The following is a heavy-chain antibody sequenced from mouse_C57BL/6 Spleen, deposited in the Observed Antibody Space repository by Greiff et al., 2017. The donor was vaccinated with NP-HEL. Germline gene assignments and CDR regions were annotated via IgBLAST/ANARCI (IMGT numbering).Heavy chain of an antibody. CDR3: AREVLRYFDV. J-gene: IGHJ1*03. V-gene: IGHV1-72*01. CDR1: GYTFTSYW. D-gene: IGHD1-1*01. Sequence: QVQLKQPGAELVKPGASVKLSCKASGYTFTSYWMHWVKQRPGRGLEWIGRIDPNSGGTKYTEKFKSKATLTVDKPSSTAYMQLSSLTSEDSAVYYGAREVLRYFDVWGTGTTVTVSA. CDR2: IDPNSGGT.